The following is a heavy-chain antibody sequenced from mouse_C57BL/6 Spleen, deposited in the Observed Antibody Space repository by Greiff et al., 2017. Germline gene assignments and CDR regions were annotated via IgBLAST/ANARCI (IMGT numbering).Heavy chain of an antibody. CDR1: GFTFTDYY. J-gene: IGHJ4*01. CDR3: ARGDYYYYAMDY. V-gene: IGHV7-3*01. CDR2: IRNKANGYTT. D-gene: IGHD1-1*01. Sequence: EVKLVESGGGLVQPGGSLSLSCAASGFTFTDYYMSWVRQPPGKALEWLGFIRNKANGYTTEYSASVKGRFTISRDNSQSILYLQMNALRAEDSATYYCARGDYYYYAMDYWGQGTSVTVSS.